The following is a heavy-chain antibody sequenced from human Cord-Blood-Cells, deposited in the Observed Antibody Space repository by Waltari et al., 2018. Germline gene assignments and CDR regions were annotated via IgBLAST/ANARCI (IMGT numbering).Heavy chain of an antibody. CDR3: TRHDVAGIDD. V-gene: IGHV3-73*02. CDR2: IRSKANSYAT. D-gene: IGHD3-10*01. Sequence: EVQLVESGGGLVQPGGSLKLSCAASGFTFSGSAMHWVRQASGKGMEGGGRIRSKANSYATAYAASVKGRFTISRDDSKSTAYLQMNSLKTEDTAVYYCTRHDVAGIDDWGQGTLVTVSS. J-gene: IGHJ4*02. CDR1: GFTFSGSA.